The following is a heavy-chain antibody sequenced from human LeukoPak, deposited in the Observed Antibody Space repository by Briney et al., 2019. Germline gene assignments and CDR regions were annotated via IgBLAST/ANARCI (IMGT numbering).Heavy chain of an antibody. D-gene: IGHD2-2*01. V-gene: IGHV4-34*01. J-gene: IGHJ5*02. CDR3: ARRGYCSSTSCYARRKNWFDP. CDR1: GGSFSGYY. Sequence: PSETLSLTCAVYGGSFSGYYRSWIRQPPGKGLEWIGEINHSGSTNYNPSLKSRVTISVDTSKNQFSLKLSSVTAADTAVYYCARRGYCSSTSCYARRKNWFDPWGQGTLVTVSS. CDR2: INHSGST.